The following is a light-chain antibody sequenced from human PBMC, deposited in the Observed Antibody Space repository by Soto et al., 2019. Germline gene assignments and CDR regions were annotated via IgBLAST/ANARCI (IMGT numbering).Light chain of an antibody. CDR1: QGISTY. J-gene: IGKJ5*01. V-gene: IGKV1D-12*01. Sequence: DIQMTQSPSTLSASVGDRVTITCRASQGISTYLAWYQQKQGKAPKLLIYAASSLQSGVPSRFSGSVFGTDGTITISSLKKEDASMYYCQQADTFTITFGQGTRLEIK. CDR3: QQADTFTIT. CDR2: AAS.